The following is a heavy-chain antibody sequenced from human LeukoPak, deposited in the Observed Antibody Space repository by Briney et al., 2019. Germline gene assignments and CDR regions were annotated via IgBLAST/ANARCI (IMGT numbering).Heavy chain of an antibody. D-gene: IGHD2-15*01. V-gene: IGHV3-53*01. J-gene: IGHJ1*01. Sequence: TGGSLRLSCAASGFTVSSNYMSWVRQAPGKGLKWVSVIYSGGSTYYADSVKGRFNISRDNSKNTLYLQMNSLRAEDTAVYYCARDPLSGYFQHWGQGTLVTVSS. CDR3: ARDPLSGYFQH. CDR1: GFTVSSNY. CDR2: IYSGGST.